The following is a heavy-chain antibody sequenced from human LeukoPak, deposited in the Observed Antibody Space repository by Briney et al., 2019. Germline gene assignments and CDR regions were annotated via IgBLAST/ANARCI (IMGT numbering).Heavy chain of an antibody. J-gene: IGHJ3*02. CDR3: ASGVWFGELGAFDI. V-gene: IGHV3-48*01. CDR1: GLTFRSYS. D-gene: IGHD3-10*01. Sequence: GGSLRLSCAASGLTFRSYSMNWVRQAPGKGLEWVSYISSSSSTIYYADSVKGRFTISRDNAKNSLYLQMNSLRAEDTAVYYCASGVWFGELGAFDIWGQGTMVTVSS. CDR2: ISSSSSTI.